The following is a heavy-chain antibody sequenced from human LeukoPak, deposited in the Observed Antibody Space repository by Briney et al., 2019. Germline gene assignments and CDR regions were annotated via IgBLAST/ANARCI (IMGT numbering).Heavy chain of an antibody. Sequence: PSETLSLTCAVEGGSFSGYYWSWIRQPPGKGLGWIGEINHGGITTYNPSLRSRVSISIDTSKMQFSLKLRAVTAADRAVYYCARGLRGYSYGNWFDPWGQGTLVTVSS. CDR3: ARGLRGYSYGNWFDP. D-gene: IGHD5-18*01. CDR1: GGSFSGYY. CDR2: INHGGIT. J-gene: IGHJ5*02. V-gene: IGHV4-34*01.